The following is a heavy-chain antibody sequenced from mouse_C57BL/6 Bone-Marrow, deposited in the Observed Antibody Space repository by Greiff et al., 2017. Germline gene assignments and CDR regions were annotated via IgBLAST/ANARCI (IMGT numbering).Heavy chain of an antibody. Sequence: EVQLQQSGTVLARPGASVKMSCKTSGYTFTSYWMHWVKQRPGQGLEWIGAIYPGNSDTSYNQKFKGKAKLTAVTSASTAYMELSSLTNEDSAVYYCTGLTGGNYVFDYWGQGTTLTVSS. CDR1: GYTFTSYW. CDR3: TGLTGGNYVFDY. J-gene: IGHJ2*01. D-gene: IGHD2-1*01. V-gene: IGHV1-5*01. CDR2: IYPGNSDT.